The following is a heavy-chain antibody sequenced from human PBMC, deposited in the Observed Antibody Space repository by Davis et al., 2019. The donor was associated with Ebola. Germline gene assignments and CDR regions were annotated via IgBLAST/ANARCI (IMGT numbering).Heavy chain of an antibody. CDR2: INPSGGST. Sequence: ASVKVSCKASGYTFTNYYMHWVRQAPGQGLEWMGMINPSGGSTTYAQKFQGRVTMTRDTSTSTVYMELSSLRSEDTAVYYCARETGDGGGMDVWGKGTTVTVSS. CDR1: GYTFTNYY. D-gene: IGHD7-27*01. CDR3: ARETGDGGGMDV. J-gene: IGHJ6*04. V-gene: IGHV1-46*01.